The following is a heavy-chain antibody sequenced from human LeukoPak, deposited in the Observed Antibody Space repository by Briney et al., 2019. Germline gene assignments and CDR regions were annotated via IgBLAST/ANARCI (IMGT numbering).Heavy chain of an antibody. Sequence: PSETLSLTCTVSGGSISSYYWSWIRQPPGKGLEWIGYIYYSGSTNYNPSLKSRVTISVDKSKNQFSLKLSSVTAADTAVYYCARSTYCSSTSCFEGWYFDLWGRGTLVTVSS. CDR2: IYYSGST. CDR1: GGSISSYY. CDR3: ARSTYCSSTSCFEGWYFDL. J-gene: IGHJ2*01. D-gene: IGHD2-2*01. V-gene: IGHV4-59*12.